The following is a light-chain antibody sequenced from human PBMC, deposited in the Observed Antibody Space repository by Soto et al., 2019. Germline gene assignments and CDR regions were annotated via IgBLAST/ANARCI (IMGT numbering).Light chain of an antibody. Sequence: EFVLTQSPDTLSLSPGERATLSCRASQSVSSDYLAWYQQKPGQAPRLLIYGASSRATGIPARFSGSGSGTDFTLTVSRLEPEDFAVYYCQQYGSSPWTFGQGTKVEVK. CDR2: GAS. J-gene: IGKJ1*01. CDR1: QSVSSDY. V-gene: IGKV3-20*01. CDR3: QQYGSSPWT.